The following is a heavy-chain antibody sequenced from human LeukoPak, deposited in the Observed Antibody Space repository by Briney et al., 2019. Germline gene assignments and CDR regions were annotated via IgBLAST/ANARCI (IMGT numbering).Heavy chain of an antibody. CDR3: ARTETGNWFDP. D-gene: IGHD3-10*01. CDR1: GGSISSYY. Sequence: SETLSLTCTVSGGSISSYYWSWIRQPPGKGLEWIGYIYYSGSTNYNPSLKSRVTISVDTSKNQFSLKLSSVTAADTAVYYCARTETGNWFDPWGQGTLVTVSS. V-gene: IGHV4-59*01. CDR2: IYYSGST. J-gene: IGHJ5*02.